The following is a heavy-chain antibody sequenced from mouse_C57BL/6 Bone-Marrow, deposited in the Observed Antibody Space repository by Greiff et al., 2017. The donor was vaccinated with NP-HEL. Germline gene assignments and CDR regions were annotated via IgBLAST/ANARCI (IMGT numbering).Heavy chain of an antibody. CDR3: ALYGSSYSWYFDV. J-gene: IGHJ1*03. CDR2: IDPEDGET. Sequence: VQLQQSGAELVKPGASVKLSCTASGFNIKDYYMHWVKQRTEQGLEWIGRIDPEDGETKYAPKFPGKATITADTSSNTAYLQLSSLTSEDTAVYYCALYGSSYSWYFDVWGTGTTVTVSS. D-gene: IGHD1-1*01. V-gene: IGHV14-2*01. CDR1: GFNIKDYY.